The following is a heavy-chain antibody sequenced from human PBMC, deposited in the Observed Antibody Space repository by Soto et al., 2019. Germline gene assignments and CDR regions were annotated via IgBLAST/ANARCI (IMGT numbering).Heavy chain of an antibody. J-gene: IGHJ6*02. CDR2: ISYDGSNK. V-gene: IGHV3-30-3*01. CDR3: ARVDVRGVIITYYYYGMDV. D-gene: IGHD3-10*02. CDR1: GFTFSSYA. Sequence: QVQLVESGGGVVQPGRSLRLSCAASGFTFSSYAMHWVRQAPGKGLEWVAVISYDGSNKYYAASVKGRFTISRDNSKNTLYLQMNSLRAEDTAVYYCARVDVRGVIITYYYYGMDVWGQGTTVTVSS.